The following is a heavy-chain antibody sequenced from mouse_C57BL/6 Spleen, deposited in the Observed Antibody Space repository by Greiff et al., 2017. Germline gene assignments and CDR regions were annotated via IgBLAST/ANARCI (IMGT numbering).Heavy chain of an antibody. V-gene: IGHV1-26*01. CDR3: ARWLMRFAY. CDR1: GYTFTDYY. CDR2: INPNNGGT. Sequence: VQLQQSGPELVKPGASVKISCKASGYTFTDYYMTWVNQSHGKSLEWIGAINPNNGGTSYNQKFKGRATLTVDKSSSTPYLELRSLKSEDSAIFYGARWLMRFAYWGQGTLVTVSA. J-gene: IGHJ3*01. D-gene: IGHD2-2*01.